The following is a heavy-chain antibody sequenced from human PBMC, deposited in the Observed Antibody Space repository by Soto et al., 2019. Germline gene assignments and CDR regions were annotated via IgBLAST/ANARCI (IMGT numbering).Heavy chain of an antibody. J-gene: IGHJ4*02. CDR2: INPNSGGT. CDR3: ARELRYCSGGSCYYGGFDY. D-gene: IGHD2-15*01. CDR1: GYPFTGYY. Sequence: QVQLVQAGAEVKKPGASVKVSCMASGYPFTGYYMHWVRQAPGQGLEWMGGINPNSGGTNYGHKFQGWVTMTRDTSISTAYMDLSRLRSDDTAVYYCARELRYCSGGSCYYGGFDYWGPGTLVTVSS. V-gene: IGHV1-2*04.